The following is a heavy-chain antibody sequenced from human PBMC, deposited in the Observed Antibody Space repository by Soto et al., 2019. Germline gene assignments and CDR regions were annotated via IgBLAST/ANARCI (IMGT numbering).Heavy chain of an antibody. CDR2: IRSKAYGGTT. CDR3: TKDAHSQQWLGYNYFDP. J-gene: IGHJ5*02. V-gene: IGHV3-49*03. Sequence: PGGSLRLSCTTSGFTFGDYGMNWFRQAPGKGLEWVGFIRSKAYGGTTEYAASVKGRFTISRDDSKSIAYLQMNSLETEDTAVYYCTKDAHSQQWLGYNYFDPWGQGSLVTVSS. CDR1: GFTFGDYG. D-gene: IGHD6-19*01.